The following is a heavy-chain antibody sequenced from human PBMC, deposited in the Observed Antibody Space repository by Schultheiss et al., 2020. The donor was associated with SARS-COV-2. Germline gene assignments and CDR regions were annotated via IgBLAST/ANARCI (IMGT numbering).Heavy chain of an antibody. CDR1: GYSISSGYY. D-gene: IGHD6-6*01. CDR3: ARQLDAKYYFDY. V-gene: IGHV4-38-2*02. CDR2: IYYSGST. Sequence: SETLSLTCTVSGYSISSGYYWGWIRQPPGKGLEWIGSIYYSGSTYYNPSLKSRVTISVDTSKNQFSLKLSSVTAADTAVYYCARQLDAKYYFDYWGQGTLVTVSS. J-gene: IGHJ4*02.